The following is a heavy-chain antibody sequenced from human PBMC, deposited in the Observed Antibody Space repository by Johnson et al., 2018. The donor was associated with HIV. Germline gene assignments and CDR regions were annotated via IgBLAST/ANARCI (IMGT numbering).Heavy chain of an antibody. J-gene: IGHJ3*02. CDR2: ISHDGSNK. CDR3: AKEDPWRRAFDI. CDR1: GFTFSS. V-gene: IGHV3-30*04. Sequence: QVLLVESGGGVVQPGQSLRLSCAASGFTFSSMHWDRQAPGKGLEWVAVISHDGSNKYYADSVKGRFTIYRDNFKNTLYLQMNGLRPEDTAVYYCAKEDPWRRAFDIWGQGTVVTVSS. D-gene: IGHD1-1*01.